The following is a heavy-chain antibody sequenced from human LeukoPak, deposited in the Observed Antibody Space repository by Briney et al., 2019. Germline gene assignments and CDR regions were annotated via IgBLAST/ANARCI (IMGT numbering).Heavy chain of an antibody. CDR1: GLSFRNAW. CDR2: VKSKVDGETA. V-gene: IGHV3-15*07. CDR3: TTRGYCNGPGCYSDY. Sequence: PGGSLRLSCRASGLSFRNAWMNWVRQAPGKGLEWVGRVKSKVDGETAEYAALVKGRFNISRDDSKKTLYLEMNSLEVEDTAVYYCTTRGYCNGPGCYSDYWGQGTLVTVSS. J-gene: IGHJ4*02. D-gene: IGHD2-2*01.